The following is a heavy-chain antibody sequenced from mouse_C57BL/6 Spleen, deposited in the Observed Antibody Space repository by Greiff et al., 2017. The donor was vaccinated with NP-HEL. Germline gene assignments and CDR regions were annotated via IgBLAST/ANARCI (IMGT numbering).Heavy chain of an antibody. CDR3: ARSYGNYSAWFAY. Sequence: VQLKESGPELVKPGASVKIPCKASGYTFTDYNMDWVKQSHGKSLEWIGDINPNNGGTIYNQKFKGKATLTVDKSSSTAYMELRSLTSEDTAVYYCARSYGNYSAWFAYWGQGTLVTVSA. CDR2: INPNNGGT. J-gene: IGHJ3*01. D-gene: IGHD2-10*02. CDR1: GYTFTDYN. V-gene: IGHV1-18*01.